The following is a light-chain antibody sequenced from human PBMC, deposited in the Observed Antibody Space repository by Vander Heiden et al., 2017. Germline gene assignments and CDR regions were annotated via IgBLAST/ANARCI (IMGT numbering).Light chain of an antibody. CDR3: QQYNSWPLFT. CDR1: QNINQN. Sequence: EVVMTQSPATLSVSPGERATLPCRASQNINQNLAWFQQKPGQTPRLLIYRASRRATGLPVRFSGSASGTEFNLTISDLQSEDFAVYYCQQYNSWPLFTFGGGTKVEI. V-gene: IGKV3-15*01. CDR2: RAS. J-gene: IGKJ4*01.